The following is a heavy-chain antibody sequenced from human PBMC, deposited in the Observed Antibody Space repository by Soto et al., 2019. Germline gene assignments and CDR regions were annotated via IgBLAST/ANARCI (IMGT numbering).Heavy chain of an antibody. V-gene: IGHV3-23*01. J-gene: IGHJ6*02. D-gene: IGHD3-22*01. CDR3: AANRGYNYYSAMDI. CDR1: GVTCSSYA. CDR2: IRGSGGRT. Sequence: PGGALRLACTASGVTCSSYAMSWFRQAPGKGLELVAAIRGSGGRTYYADSVKCRFTISRDNSKNTLYLQMNSMRAEATAVYYCAANRGYNYYSAMDICGQEPTVTVSS.